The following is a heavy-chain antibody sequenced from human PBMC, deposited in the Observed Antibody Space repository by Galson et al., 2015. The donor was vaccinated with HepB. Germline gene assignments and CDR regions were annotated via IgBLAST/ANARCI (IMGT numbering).Heavy chain of an antibody. CDR3: ARDSFYDNTGYPVPRNFGVDV. CDR2: TYYRSKWYN. J-gene: IGHJ6*02. Sequence: CAISGDSVSSSTAAWNWIRQSPSRGLEWLGRTYYRSKWYNDYAVSVKSRITINPDTSKNQFSLQLSSVTSDDTAVYYCARDSFYDNTGYPVPRNFGVDVWGQGTTVTVSS. V-gene: IGHV6-1*01. D-gene: IGHD3-22*01. CDR1: GDSVSSSTAA.